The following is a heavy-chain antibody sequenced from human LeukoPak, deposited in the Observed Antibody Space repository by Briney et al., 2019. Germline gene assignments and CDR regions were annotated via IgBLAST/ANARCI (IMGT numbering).Heavy chain of an antibody. J-gene: IGHJ4*02. CDR3: ARATTGRYFDF. D-gene: IGHD5-12*01. CDR1: GYTLYDSN. Sequence: GASDKVYCTAFGYTLYDSNLHWVRQSTGQRFRLMRRINPNTGGTNYGQLFQGRVTMTSDTSISPVYMEMSSLRSDDAAVYYCARATTGRYFDFWGQGTLVAVSS. V-gene: IGHV1-2*02. CDR2: INPNTGGT.